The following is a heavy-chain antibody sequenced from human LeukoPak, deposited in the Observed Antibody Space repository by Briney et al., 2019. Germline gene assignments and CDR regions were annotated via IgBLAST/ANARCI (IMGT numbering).Heavy chain of an antibody. J-gene: IGHJ6*02. D-gene: IGHD3-3*01. V-gene: IGHV1-8*01. CDR3: ARGRGKRTIFGVVIIRYYYYGMDV. CDR2: MNPNSGNT. CDR1: GYTFTSYD. Sequence: GASVKVSCMASGYTFTSYDINWVRQATGQGLEWMGWMNPNSGNTGYAQKFQGRVTMTRNTSISTAYMELSSLRSEDTAVYYCARGRGKRTIFGVVIIRYYYYGMDVWGQGTTVTVSS.